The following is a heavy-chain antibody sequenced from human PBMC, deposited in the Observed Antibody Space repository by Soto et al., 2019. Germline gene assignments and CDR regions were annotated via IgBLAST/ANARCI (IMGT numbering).Heavy chain of an antibody. CDR2: ISYDGSNT. J-gene: IGHJ4*02. CDR1: GFTFRNFG. D-gene: IGHD5-18*01. Sequence: QVQLLESGGGVVQPGRSLRLSCAASGFTFRNFGLHWVRQVPGKGLEWVAVISYDGSNTYYSDSVKGRFTISRDNFTNTLYLQMDSLRTEDTAVYYCEKGDLDTSMTMAFDYWGQGTLVTVSS. V-gene: IGHV3-30*18. CDR3: EKGDLDTSMTMAFDY.